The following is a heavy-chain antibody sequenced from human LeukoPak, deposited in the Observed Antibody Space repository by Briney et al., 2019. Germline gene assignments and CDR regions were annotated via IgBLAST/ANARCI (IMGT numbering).Heavy chain of an antibody. CDR2: FDPEDGET. Sequence: GASVKVSCKVSGYTLTELSMHWVRQAPGKGLEWMGGFDPEDGETIYAQKFQGRVTMAEDTSTDTAYMELRSLRSDDTAVYYCARFKDSAPDYWGQGTLVTVSS. J-gene: IGHJ4*02. CDR1: GYTLTELS. CDR3: ARFKDSAPDY. V-gene: IGHV1-24*01. D-gene: IGHD3-10*01.